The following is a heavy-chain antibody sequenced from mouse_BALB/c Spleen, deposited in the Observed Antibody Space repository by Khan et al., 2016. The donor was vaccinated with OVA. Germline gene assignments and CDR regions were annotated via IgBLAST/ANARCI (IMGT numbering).Heavy chain of an antibody. V-gene: IGHV1S41*01. J-gene: IGHJ4*01. CDR3: ARESYYGRSYYAMDY. CDR1: GYTFTSYW. D-gene: IGHD1-1*01. Sequence: DLVKPGASVKLSCKASGYTFTSYWINWINQRPGQGLEWIGRIGPGSSNAYYNDTFKGQATLTVDTSSNTAYIQLSSLSSEDSAVYCCARESYYGRSYYAMDYWGQGTSVTVSA. CDR2: IGPGSSNA.